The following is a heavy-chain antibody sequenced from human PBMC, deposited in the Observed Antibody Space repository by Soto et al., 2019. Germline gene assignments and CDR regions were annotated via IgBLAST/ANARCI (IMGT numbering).Heavy chain of an antibody. V-gene: IGHV4-30-4*08. CDR2: IYEGGRT. CDR3: TRGPSGDKVDF. J-gene: IGHJ4*02. D-gene: IGHD7-27*01. CDR1: GGSVSRVDWN. Sequence: SQTLSLTCTVSGGSVSRVDWNWSWIRQTPGKGLEWIGHIYEGGRTYSNPSLMSRATISLDTSKNLFSLNLKSVTAADTAVYYCTRGPSGDKVDFWGQGLLVTVSS.